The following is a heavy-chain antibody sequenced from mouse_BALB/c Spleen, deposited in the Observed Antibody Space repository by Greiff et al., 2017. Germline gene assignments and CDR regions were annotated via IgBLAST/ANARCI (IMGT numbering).Heavy chain of an antibody. J-gene: IGHJ4*01. Sequence: EVMLVESGGGLVQPGGSRKLSCAASGFTFSSFGMHWVRQAPEKGLEWVAYISSGSSTIYYADTVKGRFTISRDNPKNTLFLQMTSLRSEDTAMYYCARGDYDDYYAMDYWGQGTSVTVSS. D-gene: IGHD2-4*01. CDR1: GFTFSSFG. CDR3: ARGDYDDYYAMDY. CDR2: ISSGSSTI. V-gene: IGHV5-17*02.